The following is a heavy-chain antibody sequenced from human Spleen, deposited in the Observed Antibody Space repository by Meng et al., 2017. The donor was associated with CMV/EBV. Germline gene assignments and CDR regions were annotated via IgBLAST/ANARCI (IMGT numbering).Heavy chain of an antibody. D-gene: IGHD2-21*01. J-gene: IGHJ4*02. CDR2: ISGSGGST. Sequence: GESLKISCAASGFTFSSYAMSWVRQAPGKGLEWVSAISGSGGSTYYADSVKGRFTISRDNSKNTLYLQMNSLRAEDTAVYYCAKDPIAYCGGDCYSCDYWGQGTLVTVSS. CDR1: GFTFSSYA. CDR3: AKDPIAYCGGDCYSCDY. V-gene: IGHV3-23*01.